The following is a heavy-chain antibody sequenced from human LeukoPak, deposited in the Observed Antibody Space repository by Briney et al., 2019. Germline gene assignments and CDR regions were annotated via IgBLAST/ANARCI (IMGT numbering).Heavy chain of an antibody. CDR2: IASGSGGI. Sequence: GSLRLSCAASGFTFSSYAMTWVRQAPGKGLEWVSVIASGSGGIHYAGSVKGRFTISRDNSRNTLYLQMNSLRAEDTAVYYCAKYAPPTKVATRYFDYWGQGTLVTVSS. V-gene: IGHV3-23*01. CDR1: GFTFSSYA. D-gene: IGHD4-23*01. J-gene: IGHJ4*02. CDR3: AKYAPPTKVATRYFDY.